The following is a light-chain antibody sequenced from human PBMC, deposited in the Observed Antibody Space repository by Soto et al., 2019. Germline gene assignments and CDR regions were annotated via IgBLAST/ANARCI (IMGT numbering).Light chain of an antibody. CDR3: QKYNTAPLT. J-gene: IGKJ4*01. CDR1: QGIGSF. Sequence: IQMTQSPSSLSASVGDRVTITCRASQGIGSFLAWYQQKPGKVPKLLISGISTLQSGVPSRFSGSGYGTEFTLTISNLQPEDVATYYCQKYNTAPLTFGGGTKVDIK. V-gene: IGKV1-27*01. CDR2: GIS.